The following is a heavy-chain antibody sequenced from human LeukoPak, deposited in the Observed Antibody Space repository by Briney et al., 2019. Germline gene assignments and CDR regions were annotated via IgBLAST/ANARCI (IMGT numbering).Heavy chain of an antibody. CDR1: GGSISSSSYY. D-gene: IGHD3-10*01. J-gene: IGHJ5*02. CDR2: IYYSGST. Sequence: SETLSLTCTVSGGSISSSSYYWGWIRQPPGKGLEWIGSIYYSGSTYYNPSLKSRVTISVDTSKNQFSLKLSSVTAADTAVYYCARFSPPYMVRGVTGFDPWGQGTLVTVSS. V-gene: IGHV4-39*07. CDR3: ARFSPPYMVRGVTGFDP.